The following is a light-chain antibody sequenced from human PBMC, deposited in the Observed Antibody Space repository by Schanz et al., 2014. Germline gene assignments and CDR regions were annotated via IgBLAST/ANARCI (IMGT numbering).Light chain of an antibody. CDR2: DAF. Sequence: EIVLTQSPGTLSLSPGERGTLSCRTSQNVRNNFLAWYQQKPGQAPRLLIYDAFNRATDIPDRFSGSGSGTDFTLIISRLEPEDFAMYYCQQYGNSPPYTFGQGTKLEIK. J-gene: IGKJ2*01. V-gene: IGKV3-20*01. CDR1: QNVRNNF. CDR3: QQYGNSPPYT.